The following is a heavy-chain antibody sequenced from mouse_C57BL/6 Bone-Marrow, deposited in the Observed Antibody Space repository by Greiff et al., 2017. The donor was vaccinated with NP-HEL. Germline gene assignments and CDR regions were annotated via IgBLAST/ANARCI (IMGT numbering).Heavy chain of an antibody. CDR1: GYTFTSYG. CDR2: IYPRSGNT. V-gene: IGHV1-81*01. D-gene: IGHD1-1*01. Sequence: QVQLKQSGAELARPGASVKLSCKASGYTFTSYGISWVKQRTGQGLEWIGEIYPRSGNTYYNEKFKGKATLTADKSSSTAYMELRSLTSEDSAVYFCARAYGSRGTDWYFDVWGTGTTVTVSS. CDR3: ARAYGSRGTDWYFDV. J-gene: IGHJ1*03.